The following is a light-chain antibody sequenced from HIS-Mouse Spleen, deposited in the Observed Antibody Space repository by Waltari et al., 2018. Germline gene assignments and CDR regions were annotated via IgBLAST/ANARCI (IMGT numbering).Light chain of an antibody. Sequence: DIQMTQSPSSLSASVGDRVTITCQARQDISNYLNWYQQKPGKAPKLLIYDASNLETGVPSRFSGSGSGTDFTFTISSLQPEDIATYYCQQYDNLPLTFGGGTK. CDR2: DAS. CDR1: QDISNY. J-gene: IGKJ4*01. CDR3: QQYDNLPLT. V-gene: IGKV1-33*01.